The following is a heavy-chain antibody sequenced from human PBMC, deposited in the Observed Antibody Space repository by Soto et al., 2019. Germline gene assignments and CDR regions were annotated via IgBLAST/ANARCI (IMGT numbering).Heavy chain of an antibody. D-gene: IGHD1-7*01. CDR3: ARGGTTDPNQFDY. J-gene: IGHJ4*02. CDR1: GYTFTSSG. Sequence: VASVKVSCKASGYTFTSSGISWVRQAPGQGLEWMGWISPYSGNTDYAQKVQGRVTMTTDTSTSTAYMELRSLRSDDTALYYCARGGTTDPNQFDYWGQGTLVTVSS. V-gene: IGHV1-18*01. CDR2: ISPYSGNT.